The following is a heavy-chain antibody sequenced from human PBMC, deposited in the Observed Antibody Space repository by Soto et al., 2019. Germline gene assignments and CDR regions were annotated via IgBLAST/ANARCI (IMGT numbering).Heavy chain of an antibody. J-gene: IGHJ5*02. CDR3: AKDPTLNSDNWFDP. CDR2: ISGSGGST. Sequence: EVQLLASGGGLVQPGGSLSLSCAASGFTCSSYAMCWVRQSPGKGLEWVSAISGSGGSTYYADSVKGRFTISRDNSKNTLYLQMNSLRAEDTAVYYCAKDPTLNSDNWFDPWGQGTLVTVSS. CDR1: GFTCSSYA. V-gene: IGHV3-23*01. D-gene: IGHD2-15*01.